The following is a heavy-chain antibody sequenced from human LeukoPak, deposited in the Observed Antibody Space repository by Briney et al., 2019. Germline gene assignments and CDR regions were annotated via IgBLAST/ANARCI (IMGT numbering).Heavy chain of an antibody. Sequence: SETLSLTCTVSGGSISSGDYYWGWIRQPPGKGLEWIGNIYYSGSTYYNPSLESRLTISVDTSKDQFSLKLSSVTAADTAVYYCARHLRSGSSGSCYYFDYWGQGTLVTVSS. CDR2: IYYSGST. CDR1: GGSISSGDYY. J-gene: IGHJ4*02. V-gene: IGHV4-39*01. CDR3: ARHLRSGSSGSCYYFDY. D-gene: IGHD6-19*01.